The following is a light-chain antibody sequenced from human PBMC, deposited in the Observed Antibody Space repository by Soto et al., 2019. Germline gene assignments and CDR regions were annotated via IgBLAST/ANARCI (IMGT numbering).Light chain of an antibody. CDR3: QQYGSSQT. J-gene: IGKJ1*01. V-gene: IGKV3-20*01. CDR2: GVS. CDR1: QSVTSN. Sequence: EILISQSPATLSVSPGERATLSCRASQSVTSNLAWYQQKPGQAPRLLMYGVSSTATGIPDRLSGSGSGTDFTLPIRRLEPEDFAVYYCQQYGSSQTFGQGTKVDI.